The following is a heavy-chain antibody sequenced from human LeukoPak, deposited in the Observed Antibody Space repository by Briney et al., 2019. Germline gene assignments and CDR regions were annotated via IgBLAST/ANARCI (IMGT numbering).Heavy chain of an antibody. CDR3: AKGFRMSWWSNFDY. D-gene: IGHD2-15*01. J-gene: IGHJ4*02. CDR1: GFTFSSYA. CDR2: ISGSGGST. V-gene: IGHV3-23*01. Sequence: GGSLRLSCAASGFTFSSYAMSWVRQAPGKGLEWVSAISGSGGSTYYADSVKGRFTVSRDNSKNTLYLQMNSLRAEDTAVYYCAKGFRMSWWSNFDYWGQGTLVTVSS.